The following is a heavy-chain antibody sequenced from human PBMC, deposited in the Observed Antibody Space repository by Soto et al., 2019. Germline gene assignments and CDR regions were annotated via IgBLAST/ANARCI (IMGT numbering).Heavy chain of an antibody. D-gene: IGHD3-22*01. CDR3: ARESVIVVVIPFDY. V-gene: IGHV3-7*03. CDR2: IKQDGSEK. Sequence: HPGGSLRLSCAASGFTFSSYWMSWVRQAPGKGLEWVANIKQDGSEKYYVDSVKGRFTISRDNAKNSLYLQMNSLRAEDTAVYYCARESVIVVVIPFDYWGQGTLVTVSS. CDR1: GFTFSSYW. J-gene: IGHJ4*02.